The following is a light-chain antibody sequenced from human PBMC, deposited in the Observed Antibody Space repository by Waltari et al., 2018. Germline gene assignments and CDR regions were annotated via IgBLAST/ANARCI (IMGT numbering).Light chain of an antibody. CDR1: TSNIGINY. Sequence: QSVLTQPPSVSAAPGQKVTIPCSGRTSNIGINYVPWYQQFPGAAPKVLIYGNDKRATGIPDRFSGSKSGTSATLDITGLQTGDEADYYCGTWDNTLSAVFGGGTKVTVL. J-gene: IGLJ2*01. CDR2: GND. CDR3: GTWDNTLSAV. V-gene: IGLV1-51*02.